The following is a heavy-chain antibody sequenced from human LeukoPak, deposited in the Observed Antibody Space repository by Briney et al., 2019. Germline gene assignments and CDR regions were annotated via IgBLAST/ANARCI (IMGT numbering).Heavy chain of an antibody. D-gene: IGHD4-17*01. Sequence: GASVKVSCKASGYTFTSYDINWVRQATGQGLEWMGWMNPNSGNTGYAQKFQGRVTMTRNTSISTAYMELSSLRSEDTAVYCCARAYGDDDAFDIWGQGTMVTVSS. V-gene: IGHV1-8*01. CDR2: MNPNSGNT. CDR1: GYTFTSYD. CDR3: ARAYGDDDAFDI. J-gene: IGHJ3*02.